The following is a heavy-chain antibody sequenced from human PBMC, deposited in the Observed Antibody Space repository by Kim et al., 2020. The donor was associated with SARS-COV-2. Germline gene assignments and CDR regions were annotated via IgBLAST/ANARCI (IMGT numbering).Heavy chain of an antibody. D-gene: IGHD2-15*01. J-gene: IGHJ6*02. Sequence: SVKVSCKASGGTFSSYAISWVRQAPGQGLEWMGRIIPILGIANYAQKFQGRVTITADKSTSTAYMELSSLRSEDTAVYYCARDFHDIVVVVAAFNSPLYGMDVWGQGTTVTVSS. CDR3: ARDFHDIVVVVAAFNSPLYGMDV. CDR1: GGTFSSYA. CDR2: IIPILGIA. V-gene: IGHV1-69*04.